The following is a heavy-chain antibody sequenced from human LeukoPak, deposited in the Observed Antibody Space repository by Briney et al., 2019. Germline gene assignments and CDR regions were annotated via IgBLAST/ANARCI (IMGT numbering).Heavy chain of an antibody. CDR3: VRDSYMFGSDY. J-gene: IGHJ4*02. CDR1: GFTFGSYG. Sequence: GRSLRLSRAASGFTFGSYGMHWVRQAPGKGLEWVAVIWYDGSNKYYADSVKGRFTISRDNSKNTLYLQMNSLRAEDTAVYYCVRDSYMFGSDYWGQGTLVTVSS. CDR2: IWYDGSNK. V-gene: IGHV3-33*01. D-gene: IGHD3-10*02.